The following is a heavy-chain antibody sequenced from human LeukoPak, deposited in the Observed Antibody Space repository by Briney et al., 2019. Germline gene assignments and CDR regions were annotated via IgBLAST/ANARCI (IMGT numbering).Heavy chain of an antibody. CDR3: ARLEQYSSSFFDY. CDR1: GGSISSYY. V-gene: IGHV4-59*01. CDR2: IYYSGST. J-gene: IGHJ4*02. D-gene: IGHD6-6*01. Sequence: SETLSLTCTVSGGSISSYYWSWIRQPPGEGLEWIGYIYYSGSTNYNPSLKSRVTISVDTSKNQFSLKLSSVTAADTAVYYCARLEQYSSSFFDYWGQGTLVTVSS.